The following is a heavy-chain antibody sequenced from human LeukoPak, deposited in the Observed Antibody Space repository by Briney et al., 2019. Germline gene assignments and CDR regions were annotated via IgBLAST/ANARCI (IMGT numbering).Heavy chain of an antibody. J-gene: IGHJ4*02. D-gene: IGHD3-9*01. V-gene: IGHV1-2*02. CDR3: ARSPHILTGENFDY. CDR1: GYTFTDYY. CDR2: INPKSGDT. Sequence: ASVKVSCKASGYTFTDYYIHWVRQAPGQGLEWMGWINPKSGDTNYEQKFQGRVTMTRDTSITTAYMEMSRLRSDDTALYYCARSPHILTGENFDYWGQGTLVTVSS.